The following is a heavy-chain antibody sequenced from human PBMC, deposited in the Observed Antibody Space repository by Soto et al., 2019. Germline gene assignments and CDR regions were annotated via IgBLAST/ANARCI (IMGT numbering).Heavy chain of an antibody. CDR3: AKDARSNWNTGHYNDAFDI. CDR1: GFTFSSYA. D-gene: IGHD1-1*01. Sequence: EVQLLESGGGLVQPGGSLRLSCAASGFTFSSYAMSWVRQAPGKGLEWVSAISGSGARTYYADSVKGRFTISRDNSENTLSVQMNSLRAEDTALYYCAKDARSNWNTGHYNDAFDIWGQGTMVTVSS. CDR2: ISGSGART. V-gene: IGHV3-23*01. J-gene: IGHJ3*02.